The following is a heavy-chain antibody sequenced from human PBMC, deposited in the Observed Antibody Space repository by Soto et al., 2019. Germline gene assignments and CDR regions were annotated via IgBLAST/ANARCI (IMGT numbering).Heavy chain of an antibody. Sequence: GASVKVSCKASGYTFTGYYMHWVRQAPGQGLEWMGWINPNSGGTNYAQKFQGRVTMTRDTSISTAYMELSRLRSDDTAVYYCARAGRTYYYDSSGYYLGYWGQGTLVTVSS. J-gene: IGHJ4*02. CDR3: ARAGRTYYYDSSGYYLGY. V-gene: IGHV1-2*02. CDR1: GYTFTGYY. D-gene: IGHD3-22*01. CDR2: INPNSGGT.